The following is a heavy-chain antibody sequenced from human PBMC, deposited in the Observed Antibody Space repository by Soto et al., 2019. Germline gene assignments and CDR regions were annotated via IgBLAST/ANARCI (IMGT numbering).Heavy chain of an antibody. D-gene: IGHD6-6*01. CDR3: AREIAARL. CDR1: GFTFSSYW. J-gene: IGHJ6*04. V-gene: IGHV3-7*01. CDR2: IKQDGSEE. Sequence: EVQLVESGAGLVQPGGSLRLSCAASGFTFSSYWMSWFRQAPGKGLEWVANIKQDGSEENYVDSVKGRFTISRDNAKNALYLQMNGLRVEDTAVYYCAREIAARLWGKGTTVTVSS.